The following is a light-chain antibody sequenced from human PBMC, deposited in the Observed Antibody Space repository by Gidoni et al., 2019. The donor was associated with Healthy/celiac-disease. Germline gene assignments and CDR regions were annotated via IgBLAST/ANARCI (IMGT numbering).Light chain of an antibody. CDR1: QGIRND. Sequence: DIQMTQSPSTLSASVGDRVTITCRASQGIRNDLGCYQQKPGNAPTRLIYAASSLQSGVPSRFSGSVSETEFTLTITSLQPVDLSTSYCLQHNSYPRTFGQGTKVEIK. J-gene: IGKJ1*01. V-gene: IGKV1-17*01. CDR2: AAS. CDR3: LQHNSYPRT.